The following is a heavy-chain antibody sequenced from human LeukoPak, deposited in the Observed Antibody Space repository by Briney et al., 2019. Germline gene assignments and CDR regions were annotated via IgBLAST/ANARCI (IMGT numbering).Heavy chain of an antibody. CDR2: INLSGST. Sequence: SETLSLTCAVYGGSLSGHYWSWTRHPPGKGLEWIGEINLSGSTNYNPSLKSRVTISVDTSKNQFSLKLSSVTAADTAVYYCARENGPFDSSGYYPFVYWRQGNLVTVSS. J-gene: IGHJ4*02. CDR3: ARENGPFDSSGYYPFVY. CDR1: GGSLSGHY. D-gene: IGHD3-22*01. V-gene: IGHV4-34*01.